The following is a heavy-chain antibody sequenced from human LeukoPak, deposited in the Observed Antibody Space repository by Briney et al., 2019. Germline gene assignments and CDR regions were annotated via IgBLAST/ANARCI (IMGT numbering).Heavy chain of an antibody. CDR2: TYPGDSDT. CDR1: GYSFTSYW. V-gene: IGHV5-51*01. J-gene: IGHJ4*02. CDR3: ARHPGYSYGDY. D-gene: IGHD5-18*01. Sequence: GESLKISCKGSGYSFTSYWIGWVRQMPRKGLEWMGITYPGDSDTRYSPSCQGQATISADKSISTAYLQWSSLKASDTAMYYCARHPGYSYGDYWGQGTLVTVSS.